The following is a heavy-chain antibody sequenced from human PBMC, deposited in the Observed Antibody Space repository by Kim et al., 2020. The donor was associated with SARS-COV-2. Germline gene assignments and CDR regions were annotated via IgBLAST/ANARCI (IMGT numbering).Heavy chain of an antibody. J-gene: IGHJ4*02. D-gene: IGHD6-13*01. Sequence: ASVKVSCKASGYTFTNYGITWVRQAPGQGLEWMGWSSAYNGNTNYAQKLQGRVTMTTDTSTSTAYMELRSLRSDDTAVYYCARGRGVQIAAAGTFNDYWGQGTLVTVSS. CDR3: ARGRGVQIAAAGTFNDY. CDR2: SSAYNGNT. CDR1: GYTFTNYG. V-gene: IGHV1-18*01.